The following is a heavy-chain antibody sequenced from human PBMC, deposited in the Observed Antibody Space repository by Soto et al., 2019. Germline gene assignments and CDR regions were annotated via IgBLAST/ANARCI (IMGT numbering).Heavy chain of an antibody. D-gene: IGHD5-18*01. CDR3: ARQSALGDVDTAMVPDY. CDR1: GYSFTSYW. V-gene: IGHV5-51*01. J-gene: IGHJ4*02. CDR2: IYPGDSDT. Sequence: LKISCKGSGYSFTSYWIGWVRQMPGKGLEWMGIIYPGDSDTRYSPSFQGQVTISADKSISTAYLQWSSLKASDTAMYYCARQSALGDVDTAMVPDYWGQGTLVTVSS.